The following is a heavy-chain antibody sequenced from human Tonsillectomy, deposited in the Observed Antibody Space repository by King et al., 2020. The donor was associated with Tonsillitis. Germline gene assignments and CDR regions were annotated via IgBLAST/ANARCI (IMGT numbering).Heavy chain of an antibody. J-gene: IGHJ6*04. CDR3: AKTGPTAYYYGSGSYPDV. Sequence: VQLVESGGGVVQPGRSLRLSCAASGFSFSSYGMHWVRQAPGKGLEWVAIIPYDGSNKYYADSVTGRFTISRDNSKNTLYLQMNSLRAEDTAVYYCAKTGPTAYYYGSGSYPDVWGTGTTVTVSS. D-gene: IGHD3-10*01. CDR2: IPYDGSNK. CDR1: GFSFSSYG. V-gene: IGHV3-30*18.